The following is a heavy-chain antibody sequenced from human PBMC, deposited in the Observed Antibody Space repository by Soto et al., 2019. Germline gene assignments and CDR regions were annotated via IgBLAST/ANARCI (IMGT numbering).Heavy chain of an antibody. Sequence: GGSLRLSCAASGFTFSMYWMHWVRQVPGKGPEWVSRINDDGSSTNYADSVKGRFTISRDNAKSTLYLQMNDLRAEDTAVYYCTRGPRSTSTGTGAFWGQGTLVTVSS. CDR1: GFTFSMYW. V-gene: IGHV3-74*01. D-gene: IGHD1-1*01. J-gene: IGHJ4*02. CDR2: INDDGSST. CDR3: TRGPRSTSTGTGAF.